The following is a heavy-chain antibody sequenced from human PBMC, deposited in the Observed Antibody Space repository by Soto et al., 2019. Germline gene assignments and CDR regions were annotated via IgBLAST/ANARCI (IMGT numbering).Heavy chain of an antibody. CDR1: GFTFSDYD. V-gene: IGHV3-21*01. CDR3: ARDLSGGHYYYHGLDV. Sequence: EVQLVESGGGLVKPGGSLRLSCAASGFTFSDYDMTWVRQAPGKGLEWVSSITSNSIYKYSADSLKGRFTISRDNAKNTLFLQINTLRAEDTAVYYCARDLSGGHYYYHGLDVWGQGTTVTVSS. D-gene: IGHD1-26*01. CDR2: ITSNSIYK. J-gene: IGHJ6*02.